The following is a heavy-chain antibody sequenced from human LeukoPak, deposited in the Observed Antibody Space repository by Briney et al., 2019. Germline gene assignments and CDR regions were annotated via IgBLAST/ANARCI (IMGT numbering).Heavy chain of an antibody. D-gene: IGHD3-22*01. CDR3: ARGDTPPPYYYDSSGYGTFDY. J-gene: IGHJ4*02. CDR1: GYTFTDYY. Sequence: ASVKVSCKASGYTFTDYYINWVRQAPGQGLEWMGWINPNSGRTNYAQKFQGRVTMIRDTSISTAYMELSRLRSDDTAVYYCARGDTPPPYYYDSSGYGTFDYWGQGTLVTVSS. CDR2: INPNSGRT. V-gene: IGHV1-2*02.